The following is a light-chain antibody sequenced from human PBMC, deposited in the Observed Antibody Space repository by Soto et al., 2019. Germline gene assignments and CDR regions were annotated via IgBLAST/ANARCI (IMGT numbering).Light chain of an antibody. Sequence: DIPMTQSPSALSGSVGDRVTITFRASQTISSWLAWYQQKPGKAPKLLIYKASTLKSGVPSRFSGSGSGTDFTLTISSLQPEDFATYYCQQSYSTPWTFGQGTKVDIK. CDR3: QQSYSTPWT. V-gene: IGKV1-5*03. J-gene: IGKJ1*01. CDR2: KAS. CDR1: QTISSW.